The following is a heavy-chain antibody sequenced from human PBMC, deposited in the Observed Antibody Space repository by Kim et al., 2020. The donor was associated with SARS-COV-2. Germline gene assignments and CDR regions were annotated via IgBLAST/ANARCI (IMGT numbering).Heavy chain of an antibody. CDR2: IYYSGST. V-gene: IGHV4-59*08. D-gene: IGHD6-13*01. J-gene: IGHJ4*02. CDR3: ARLNTDQQLVKGLDY. Sequence: SETLSLTCTVSGGSISSYYWSWIRQPPGKGLEWIGYIYYSGSTNYNPSLKSRVTISVDTSKNQFSLKLSSVTAADTAVYYCARLNTDQQLVKGLDYWGQGTPGTVSS. CDR1: GGSISSYY.